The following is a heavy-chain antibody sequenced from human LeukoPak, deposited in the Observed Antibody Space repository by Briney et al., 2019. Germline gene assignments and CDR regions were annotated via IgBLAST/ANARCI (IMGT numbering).Heavy chain of an antibody. CDR2: ISWDGGST. Sequence: GGSLRLSCAASGFTFDDYAMHWVRQAPGKGLEWVSLISWDGGSTYYADSVKGRFTISRDNSKNSLYLQMNSLRAEDTALYYCAKGDSKDYYYMDVWGKGTTVTVSS. V-gene: IGHV3-43D*03. J-gene: IGHJ6*03. CDR3: AKGDSKDYYYMDV. D-gene: IGHD6-13*01. CDR1: GFTFDDYA.